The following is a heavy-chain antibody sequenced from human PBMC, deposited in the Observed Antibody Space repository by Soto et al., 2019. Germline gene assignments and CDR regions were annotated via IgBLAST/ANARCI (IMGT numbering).Heavy chain of an antibody. Sequence: SVKVSCKASGGTFSSYAISWVRQAPGQGLEWMGGIIPIFGTANYAQKFQGRVTITADKSTSTAYMELSSLRSEDTAVYYCARIKTTYYGSGSYSYYYYGMEVWGQGTTVTVS. J-gene: IGHJ6*02. V-gene: IGHV1-69*06. CDR3: ARIKTTYYGSGSYSYYYYGMEV. CDR1: GGTFSSYA. D-gene: IGHD3-10*01. CDR2: IIPIFGTA.